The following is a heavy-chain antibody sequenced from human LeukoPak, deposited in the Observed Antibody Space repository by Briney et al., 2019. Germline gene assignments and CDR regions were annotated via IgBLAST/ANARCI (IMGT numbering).Heavy chain of an antibody. J-gene: IGHJ6*02. CDR3: ARGHLLLVAVGVYQYLGMDV. CDR1: GFTFSSYE. Sequence: GGSLRLSCAASGFTFSSYEMNWVRQAPGEGLEWVSDISDSGSFINYADSVKGRFAISRDNAKNSVYLQMNSLRTDDTAVYYCARGHLLLVAVGVYQYLGMDVWGQGTPVTVSS. CDR2: ISDSGSFI. D-gene: IGHD6-13*01. V-gene: IGHV3-48*03.